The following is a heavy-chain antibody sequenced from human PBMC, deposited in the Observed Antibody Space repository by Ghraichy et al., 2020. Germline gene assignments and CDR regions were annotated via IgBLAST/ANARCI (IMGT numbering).Heavy chain of an antibody. V-gene: IGHV3-7*01. Sequence: GGSLRLSCAASGFTFSSYWMSWVRQAPGKGLEWVANINQDGNEKYYVDSVKGRFTIYRDNAKNSLYLQMNSVRAEDTAVYYCASRGVIAVAGEYYYYGMDVWGQGTTVTVSS. CDR1: GFTFSSYW. CDR2: INQDGNEK. CDR3: ASRGVIAVAGEYYYYGMDV. J-gene: IGHJ6*02. D-gene: IGHD6-19*01.